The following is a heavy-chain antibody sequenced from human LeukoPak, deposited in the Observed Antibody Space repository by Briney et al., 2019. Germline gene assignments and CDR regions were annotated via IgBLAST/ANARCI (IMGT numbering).Heavy chain of an antibody. J-gene: IGHJ4*02. Sequence: GGSLRLSCAASGFTFSDYAMHWVRQAPGKGLEWVAVISKDGSDKYYPGSVRGRFTISRDNSKNTIYLQMDSLRAEDTAVYYCARDYWWNYDYWGQGTLVTVSS. D-gene: IGHD1-7*01. CDR3: ARDYWWNYDY. CDR1: GFTFSDYA. CDR2: ISKDGSDK. V-gene: IGHV3-30-3*01.